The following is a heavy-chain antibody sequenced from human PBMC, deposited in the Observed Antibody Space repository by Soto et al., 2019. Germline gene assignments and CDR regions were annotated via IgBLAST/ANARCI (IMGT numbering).Heavy chain of an antibody. CDR1: GFTFNNFA. CDR3: AKRGVGSGSPLYYMDV. Sequence: EVQLLDSGGDLVQTGGSLRLSCPASGFTFNNFAMNWVLRAPGKGLEWVSISNVAGPIYYAESVKGRFTISRDSSKNTLYLQMNSLRAEDTAVYYCAKRGVGSGSPLYYMDVWGKGTTVTVSS. D-gene: IGHD3-10*01. J-gene: IGHJ6*03. CDR2: ISNVAGPI. V-gene: IGHV3-23*01.